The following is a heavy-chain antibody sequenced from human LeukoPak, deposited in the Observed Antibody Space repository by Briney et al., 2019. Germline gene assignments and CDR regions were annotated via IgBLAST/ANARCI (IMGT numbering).Heavy chain of an antibody. CDR1: GGSISSYY. Sequence: PSETLSLTCTVSGGSISSYYWTWIRQPPGKGLEWIGYIYYSGSTKYNPSLKSRVTMSVDTSKNRFSLKLSSVTAADTAVYYCARHRGYCSSTSCSYNWFDPWGQGTLVTVSP. J-gene: IGHJ5*02. V-gene: IGHV4-59*08. D-gene: IGHD2-2*03. CDR2: IYYSGST. CDR3: ARHRGYCSSTSCSYNWFDP.